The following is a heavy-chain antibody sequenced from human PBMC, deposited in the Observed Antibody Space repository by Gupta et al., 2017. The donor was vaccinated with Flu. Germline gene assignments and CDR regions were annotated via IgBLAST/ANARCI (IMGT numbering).Heavy chain of an antibody. CDR2: IDGDGSGT. CDR3: GSILEY. V-gene: IGHV3-74*01. CDR1: GLTFRNYW. D-gene: IGHD2-21*01. Sequence: EVQLVEYGAGLVRPGGSLRLSCAAAGLTFRNYWIHWVRQAPGKGLEWVARIDGDGSGTSYADSVKGRFTISRDNAKNTASLQMNSLRDEDTAVYYCGSILEYWGQGILVTVSS. J-gene: IGHJ4*02.